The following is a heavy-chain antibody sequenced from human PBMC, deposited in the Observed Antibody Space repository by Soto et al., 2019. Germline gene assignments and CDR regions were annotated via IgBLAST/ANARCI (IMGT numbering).Heavy chain of an antibody. Sequence: GGSLRLSCAASGFTFSSYAMSWVRQAPGKGLEWVSAISGSGGSTYYADSVKGRFTISRDNSKNTLYLQMNSLRAEDTAVYYCAKDLVVDTAMEYIPGGDYYYYGMDVWGQGTTVTVSS. CDR3: AKDLVVDTAMEYIPGGDYYYYGMDV. D-gene: IGHD5-18*01. J-gene: IGHJ6*02. CDR1: GFTFSSYA. CDR2: ISGSGGST. V-gene: IGHV3-23*01.